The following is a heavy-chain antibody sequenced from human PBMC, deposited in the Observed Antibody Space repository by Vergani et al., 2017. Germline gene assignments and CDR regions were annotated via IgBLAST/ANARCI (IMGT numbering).Heavy chain of an antibody. CDR2: IYPADSDT. J-gene: IGHJ5*02. CDR1: EYILGNYW. D-gene: IGHD1-1*01. Sequence: EVEVVHSGREMRKPGESLTISCKGSEYILGNYWIGWVRQMPGKGLEWMGNIYPADSDTRYSPSVQVQVTISADKSISTAFLQWDSLKASDAALYYCARHTTYTDSWGQGTLVTVSS. V-gene: IGHV5-51*01. CDR3: ARHTTYTDS.